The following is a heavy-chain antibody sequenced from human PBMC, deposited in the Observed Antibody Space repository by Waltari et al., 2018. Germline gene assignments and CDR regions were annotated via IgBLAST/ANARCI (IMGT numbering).Heavy chain of an antibody. CDR2: IYPGDSDT. V-gene: IGHV5-51*03. D-gene: IGHD6-13*01. J-gene: IGHJ4*02. CDR3: ARRGGEAAAGLYYFDY. CDR1: GYSFTSYW. Sequence: EVQLVQSGAEVKKPGESLKISCKGSGYSFTSYWIGWVRQMPGKGLEWMGSIYPGDSDTRDSPSFQGQVTISADKSISTAYLQWSSLKASDTAMYYCARRGGEAAAGLYYFDYWGQGTLVTVSS.